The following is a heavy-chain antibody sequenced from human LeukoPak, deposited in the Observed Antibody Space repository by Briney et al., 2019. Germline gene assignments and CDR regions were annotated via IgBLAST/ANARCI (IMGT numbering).Heavy chain of an antibody. V-gene: IGHV3-33*01. CDR1: GFTFSSYG. CDR2: IWYDGSNK. CDR3: AREEYDYVWGSYRYFDY. Sequence: GGSLRLSCAASGFTFSSYGMHWVRQAPGKGLEWVAVIWYDGSNKYYADSVKGRFTISRDNSKNTLHLQMNSLRAEDTAVYYCAREEYDYVWGSYRYFDYWGQGTLVTVSS. J-gene: IGHJ4*02. D-gene: IGHD3-16*02.